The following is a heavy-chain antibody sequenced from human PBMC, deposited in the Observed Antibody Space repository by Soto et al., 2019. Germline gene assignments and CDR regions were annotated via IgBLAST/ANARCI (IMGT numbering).Heavy chain of an antibody. D-gene: IGHD3-10*01. CDR3: ARMVRGSNIDYYHYMDV. J-gene: IGHJ6*03. CDR1: GYTFRSHG. V-gene: IGHV1-18*01. CDR2: ISVDNGDT. Sequence: GASVKVSCKASGYTFRSHGISWVRQAPGQGLEWMGWISVDNGDTNYAQKLQGRVTVTTDTSTSTAYMELRSLRSEDTAVYYCARMVRGSNIDYYHYMDVWGKGTTVTSP.